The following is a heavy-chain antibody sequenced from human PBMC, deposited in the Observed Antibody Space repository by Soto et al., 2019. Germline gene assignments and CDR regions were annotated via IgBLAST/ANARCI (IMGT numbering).Heavy chain of an antibody. CDR2: ISSSSSYT. J-gene: IGHJ6*02. CDR1: GFTFSDYY. V-gene: IGHV3-11*06. D-gene: IGHD3-22*01. Sequence: QVQLVESGGGLVKPGGSLRLSCAASGFTFSDYYMSWIRQAPGKGLEWVSYISSSSSYTNYADSVKGRFTISRDNAKNSLYLQMNSLRAEDTAVYYCARTRYYDSSGYFQRNYYYYYGMDVWGQGTTVTVSS. CDR3: ARTRYYDSSGYFQRNYYYYYGMDV.